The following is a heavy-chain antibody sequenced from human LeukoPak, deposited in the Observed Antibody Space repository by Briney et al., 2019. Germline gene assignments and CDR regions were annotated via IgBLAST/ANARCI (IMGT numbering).Heavy chain of an antibody. CDR1: GGSISSYY. V-gene: IGHV4-59*01. CDR3: ASYVAADGSHYFDY. CDR2: IHYSGST. Sequence: SETLSLTCSVSGGSISSYYWSWIRQPPGKGLEWIGYIHYSGSTKYNPSLKSRVTISVDTSNNQFSLRLSSVTAADTAVYYCASYVAADGSHYFDYWGQGTLVTVSS. D-gene: IGHD6-13*01. J-gene: IGHJ4*02.